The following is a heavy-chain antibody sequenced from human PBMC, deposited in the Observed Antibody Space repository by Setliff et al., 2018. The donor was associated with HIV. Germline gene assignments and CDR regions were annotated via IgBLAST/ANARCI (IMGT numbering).Heavy chain of an antibody. CDR1: GYTFTSYG. CDR3: ARDDHGDPFDY. Sequence: GASVKVSCKASGYTFTSYGISWVRQAPGQGLEWMGWINCNSGGTYYAQNFQGRVTMTRDTSINTAYMELSRLRSDDTAVYYCARDDHGDPFDYWGQGTLVTVSS. CDR2: INCNSGGT. J-gene: IGHJ4*02. V-gene: IGHV1-2*02. D-gene: IGHD4-17*01.